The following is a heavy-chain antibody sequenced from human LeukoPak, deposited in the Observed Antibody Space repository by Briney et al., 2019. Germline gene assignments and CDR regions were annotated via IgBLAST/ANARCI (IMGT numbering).Heavy chain of an antibody. CDR3: AKDGNFAFET. CDR2: INRSGRT. D-gene: IGHD1-1*01. CDR1: GFTFSTYD. J-gene: IGHJ3*02. Sequence: GGSLRLSCAASGFTFSTYDMQWVRQAPGKGLEWVSGINRSGRTYYTDSVKGRFTISRDNSKNTLYLQINSLRAEDTPDYYCAKDGNFAFETWGQGTLLAVSS. V-gene: IGHV3-23*01.